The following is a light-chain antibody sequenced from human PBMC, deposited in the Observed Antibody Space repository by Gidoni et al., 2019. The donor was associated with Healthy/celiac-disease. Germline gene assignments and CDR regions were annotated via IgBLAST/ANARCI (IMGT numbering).Light chain of an antibody. CDR1: SSNIGSTT. CDR2: SNN. J-gene: IGLJ2*01. CDR3: AAWDDSLNGYVV. V-gene: IGLV1-44*01. Sequence: QSVLTQPPSASGTPGQRVTISCSGSSSNIGSTTVTWYQQLPGTAPKLLIYSNNQRPSGVPDRFSGSKSGTSASLAISGRQSEDEADYYCAAWDDSLNGYVVFGGGTKLTVL.